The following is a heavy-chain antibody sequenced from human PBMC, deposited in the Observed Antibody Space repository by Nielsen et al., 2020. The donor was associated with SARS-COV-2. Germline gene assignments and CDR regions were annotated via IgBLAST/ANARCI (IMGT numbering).Heavy chain of an antibody. CDR2: ISSSSSYT. V-gene: IGHV3-11*05. J-gene: IGHJ6*02. Sequence: GGSLRLSCAASGFTFSDYYMSWIRQAPGKGLEWVSYISSSSSYTNYADSVKGRFTISRDNAKNSLYLQMNSLRAEDTAVYYCAREFPRGYSYGYRPYYYGMDVWGQGTTVTVSS. D-gene: IGHD5-18*01. CDR3: AREFPRGYSYGYRPYYYGMDV. CDR1: GFTFSDYY.